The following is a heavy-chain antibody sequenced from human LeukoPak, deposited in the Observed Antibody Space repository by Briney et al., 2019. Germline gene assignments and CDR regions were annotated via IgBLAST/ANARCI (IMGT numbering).Heavy chain of an antibody. J-gene: IGHJ5*02. V-gene: IGHV1-2*02. CDR3: AKTDAPSYDLGSYYWFDP. CDR1: GYTFSGYY. D-gene: IGHD3-10*01. Sequence: ASVKVPCKASGYTFSGYYMHWVRQAPGQGLEWMGWINPNSGGTNYAQKFQGRVTMTRDTSISTAYMELSRLRSDDTAVYYCAKTDAPSYDLGSYYWFDPWGQGTRVTVSS. CDR2: INPNSGGT.